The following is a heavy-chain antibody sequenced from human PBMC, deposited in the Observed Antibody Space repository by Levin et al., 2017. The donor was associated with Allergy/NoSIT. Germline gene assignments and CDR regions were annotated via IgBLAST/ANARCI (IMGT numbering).Heavy chain of an antibody. D-gene: IGHD3-16*02. CDR3: ASRTYRA. V-gene: IGHV4-39*01. CDR1: GGSISSSPYY. J-gene: IGHJ5*02. CDR2: IFHDGST. Sequence: SSETLSLTCTVSGGSISSSPYYWGWIRQPPGKGLEWIGSIFHDGSTYYNPSLRSRITVSVDTSKNQFSLKLRSVTAADTAVYYCASRTYRAWGRGTLVTVSS.